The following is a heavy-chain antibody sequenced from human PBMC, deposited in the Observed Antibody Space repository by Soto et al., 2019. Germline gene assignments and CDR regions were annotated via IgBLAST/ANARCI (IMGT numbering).Heavy chain of an antibody. Sequence: QVQLVQSGAEVKKPGASVRVSCKASRYTFTKFDINWVRQATGQGLEWMGWMNPNSGNTGYAQKFQGRVTMTRNTSITTAYMELSTLRSEDTAVYYCVRGDYGDYSHWFDPWGQGTLVTVSS. CDR1: RYTFTKFD. D-gene: IGHD4-17*01. V-gene: IGHV1-8*01. CDR2: MNPNSGNT. CDR3: VRGDYGDYSHWFDP. J-gene: IGHJ5*02.